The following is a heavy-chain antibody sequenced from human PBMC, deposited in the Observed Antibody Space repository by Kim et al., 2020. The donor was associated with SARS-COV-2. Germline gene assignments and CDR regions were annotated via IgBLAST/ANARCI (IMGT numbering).Heavy chain of an antibody. CDR1: GGSISSSSYY. J-gene: IGHJ5*02. V-gene: IGHV4-39*01. D-gene: IGHD6-19*01. Sequence: SETLSLTCTVSGGSISSSSYYWGWIRQPPGKGLEWIGSIYYSGSTYYNPSLKSRVTISVDTSKNQFSLKLSSVTAADTAVYYCATQFIAVVPNWFDPWGQGTLVTVSS. CDR2: IYYSGST. CDR3: ATQFIAVVPNWFDP.